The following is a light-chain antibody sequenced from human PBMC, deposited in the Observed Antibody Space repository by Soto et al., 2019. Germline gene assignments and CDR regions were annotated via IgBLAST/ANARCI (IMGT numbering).Light chain of an antibody. CDR2: AAS. V-gene: IGKV1-27*01. Sequence: DIQMTQSPSSLSASVGDRVTITCRASQGIRNFLAWYQQKPGKVPKLLISAASTLESGVPSRFSGSGSGTDFTPTITSLQPEDVETYYCKKYSRVIPSAKGTQLEIK. CDR3: KKYSRVIP. CDR1: QGIRNF. J-gene: IGKJ5*01.